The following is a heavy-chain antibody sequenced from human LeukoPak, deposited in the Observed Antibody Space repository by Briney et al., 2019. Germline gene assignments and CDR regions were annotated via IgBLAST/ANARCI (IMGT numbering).Heavy chain of an antibody. J-gene: IGHJ4*02. CDR3: ARDTRTFDY. CDR1: GFTFSSYR. Sequence: GGSLRLSCAASGFTFSSYRMNWVRQAPGKRLEWVANIKQDGSEKYYVDSVKGRFTISRDNAKNSLFLQMNSLRAEDTAVYYCARDTRTFDYWGQGTLVTVSS. D-gene: IGHD1-26*01. CDR2: IKQDGSEK. V-gene: IGHV3-7*01.